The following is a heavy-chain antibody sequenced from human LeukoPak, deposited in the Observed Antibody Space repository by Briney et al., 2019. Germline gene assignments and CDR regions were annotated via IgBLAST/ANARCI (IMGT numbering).Heavy chain of an antibody. CDR3: AKGRWEVNLSDAFDI. J-gene: IGHJ3*02. D-gene: IGHD1-26*01. V-gene: IGHV3-23*01. CDR1: GFTFSSYA. Sequence: GGSLRLSCAASGFTFSSYAMSWVRQAPGKGPDGVSGICGSCGSTYYEDSVKGRFTISRDNSKNTLYLQMNSLRAEDTAVYYCAKGRWEVNLSDAFDIWGQGTLVTVSS. CDR2: ICGSCGST.